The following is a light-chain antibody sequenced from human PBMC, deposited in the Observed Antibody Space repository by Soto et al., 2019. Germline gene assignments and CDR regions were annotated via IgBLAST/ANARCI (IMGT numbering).Light chain of an antibody. Sequence: QSVLTQPASVSGSPGQSITISCTGASTDFDGYDYVSWYQQHPGQAPKLMIYDVNNRPSGVSYRFSGSKSGDTASLTISGLQAEDDADYHCSSYTSSAPFYVFGTGTKVTVL. CDR2: DVN. V-gene: IGLV2-14*03. J-gene: IGLJ1*01. CDR3: SSYTSSAPFYV. CDR1: STDFDGYDY.